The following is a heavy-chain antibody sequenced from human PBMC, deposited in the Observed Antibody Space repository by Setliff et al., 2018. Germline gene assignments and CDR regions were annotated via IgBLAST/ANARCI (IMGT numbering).Heavy chain of an antibody. V-gene: IGHV4-59*12. CDR3: ARTDDYYNFYAY. CDR1: GGSISRYY. CDR2: IYYSGST. J-gene: IGHJ4*02. D-gene: IGHD3-3*01. Sequence: SETLSLTCTVSGGSISRYYWSWIRQPQGKGLEWIGYIYYSGSTSYNPSLKSRVTITVDMYKNQFSLKLSSVTAADTAVCYCARTDDYYNFYAYWGQGTLVTVSS.